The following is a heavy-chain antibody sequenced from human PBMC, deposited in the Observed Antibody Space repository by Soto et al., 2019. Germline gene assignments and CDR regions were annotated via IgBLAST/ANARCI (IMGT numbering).Heavy chain of an antibody. CDR1: GFTFSSYS. CDR2: ISSHSSTL. Sequence: GSLRLSCAASGFTFSSYSMNWVRQAPGKGLEWISYISSHSSTLYYADSVKGRFTISRDNAGSSLYLHMNSLRDEDTAVYYCVRDGSGNLYLNWFDPWGQGTLVTVSS. D-gene: IGHD6-19*01. CDR3: VRDGSGNLYLNWFDP. J-gene: IGHJ5*02. V-gene: IGHV3-48*02.